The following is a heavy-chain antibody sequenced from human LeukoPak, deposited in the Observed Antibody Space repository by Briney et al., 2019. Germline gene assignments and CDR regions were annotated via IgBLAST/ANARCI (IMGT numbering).Heavy chain of an antibody. D-gene: IGHD1-14*01. CDR3: ARDPRNMGLDP. Sequence: PGGSLRLSCAASGFTFSGYWMHWVRQAPGKGLVWVSRINSDGSSLHYADSVKGRFTISRDNATNTLYLQTNSLGAEDTAVYHCARDPRNMGLDPWGQGTLVTVSS. J-gene: IGHJ5*02. CDR2: INSDGSSL. CDR1: GFTFSGYW. V-gene: IGHV3-74*01.